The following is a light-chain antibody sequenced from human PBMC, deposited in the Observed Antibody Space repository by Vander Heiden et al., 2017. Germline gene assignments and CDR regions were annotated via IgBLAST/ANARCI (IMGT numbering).Light chain of an antibody. V-gene: IGLV3-19*01. CDR1: SLRNEH. J-gene: IGLJ2*01. CDR3: NSRDSSGDQVI. Sequence: SSELTQAPDVPVALGQPVKDTCQGESLRNEHANWYQQTTGQAPQLVAYGHNRRPSGIPDRFSGSRSGDTASLTNTGAQAEDDADYYCNSRDSSGDQVIFGGGTKVTVL. CDR2: GHN.